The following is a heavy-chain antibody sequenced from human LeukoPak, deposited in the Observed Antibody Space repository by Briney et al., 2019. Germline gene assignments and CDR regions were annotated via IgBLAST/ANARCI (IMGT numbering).Heavy chain of an antibody. V-gene: IGHV5-51*01. CDR1: GYSFTTYW. CDR3: ARLALVGATYFDY. Sequence: GESPKISCKGSGYSFTTYWIGWVRQMPGKGLEWMGIIYPGDSDTRYTPSFQGQVTISADKSISTAYLQWSSLKASDTAMYYCARLALVGATYFDYWGQGTLVTVSS. J-gene: IGHJ4*02. CDR2: IYPGDSDT. D-gene: IGHD1-26*01.